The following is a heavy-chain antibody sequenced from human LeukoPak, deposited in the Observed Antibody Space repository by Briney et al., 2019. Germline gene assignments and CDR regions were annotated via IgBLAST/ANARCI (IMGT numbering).Heavy chain of an antibody. CDR1: GYTFSSYA. D-gene: IGHD3-22*01. Sequence: GGSLRLSCAASGYTFSSYAMRWVRQAPGKGLEWVSAISGSGGSTYYAEAVKGRFTISRDNSKNTLYVQMNSLRAEDTAVYYCANIRTPAYYYDSSGWNDYWGQGTLVTVSS. J-gene: IGHJ4*02. CDR3: ANIRTPAYYYDSSGWNDY. V-gene: IGHV3-23*01. CDR2: ISGSGGST.